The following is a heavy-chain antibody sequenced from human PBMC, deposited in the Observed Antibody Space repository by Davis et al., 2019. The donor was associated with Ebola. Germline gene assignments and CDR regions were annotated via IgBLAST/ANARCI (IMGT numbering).Heavy chain of an antibody. J-gene: IGHJ5*02. CDR2: INHSGST. V-gene: IGHV4-34*01. CDR1: GGSFSGYY. CDR3: ARHSFYYDSSGYSFWFDP. D-gene: IGHD3-22*01. Sequence: MPSETLSLTCAVYGGSFSGYYWSWIRQPPGKGLEWIGEINHSGSTNYNPSLKSRVTISVDKSKNQFSLKLSSVTAADTAVYYCARHSFYYDSSGYSFWFDPWGQGTLVTVSS.